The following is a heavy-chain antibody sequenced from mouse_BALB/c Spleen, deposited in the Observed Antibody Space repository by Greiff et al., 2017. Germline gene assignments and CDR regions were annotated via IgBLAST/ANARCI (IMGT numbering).Heavy chain of an antibody. CDR1: GFTFSDYY. Sequence: EVKLMESGGGLVKPGGSLKLSCAASGFTFSDYYMYWVRQTPEKRLEWVATISDGGSYTYYPDSVKGRFTISRDNAKNNLYLQMSSLKSEDTAMYYCARGEGHDYDGDWFAYWGQGTLVTVSA. J-gene: IGHJ3*01. D-gene: IGHD2-4*01. CDR3: ARGEGHDYDGDWFAY. V-gene: IGHV5-4*02. CDR2: ISDGGSYT.